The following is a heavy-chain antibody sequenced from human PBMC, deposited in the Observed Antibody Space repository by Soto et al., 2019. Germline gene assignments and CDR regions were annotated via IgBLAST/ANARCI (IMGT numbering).Heavy chain of an antibody. Sequence: SETLSLTCTVSGGSISSYYWSWIRQPPGKGLEWIGYIYYSGSTNYNPSLKSRVTISVDTSKNQFSLKLSSVTAADTAVYSCARAYSSSSYYYYMDVWGKGTTVTVSS. CDR1: GGSISSYY. J-gene: IGHJ6*03. V-gene: IGHV4-59*01. D-gene: IGHD6-6*01. CDR2: IYYSGST. CDR3: ARAYSSSSYYYYMDV.